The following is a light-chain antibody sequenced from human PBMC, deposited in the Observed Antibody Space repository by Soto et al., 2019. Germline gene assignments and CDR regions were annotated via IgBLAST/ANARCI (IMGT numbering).Light chain of an antibody. Sequence: EIVLTQSPATLSLSPGERATLSCSASQSVSSYLAWYQQKPGQAPRLLIYDASNRATGIPARFSGSGSGTDFTLTISSLEPEDFAVYYCQQRSNWPPAFGQGTKLAIK. CDR2: DAS. V-gene: IGKV3-11*01. CDR3: QQRSNWPPA. CDR1: QSVSSY. J-gene: IGKJ2*01.